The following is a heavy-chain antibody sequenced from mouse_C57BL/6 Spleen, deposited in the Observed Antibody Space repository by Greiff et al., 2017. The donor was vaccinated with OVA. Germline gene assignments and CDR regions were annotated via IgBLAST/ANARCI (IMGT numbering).Heavy chain of an antibody. J-gene: IGHJ2*01. CDR3: ARRVLYFDY. Sequence: VQLQQSGAELVRPGTSVKVSCKASGYAFTNYLIEWVKQRPGQGLEWIGVINPGSGGTNYNEKFKGKATLTADKSSSTAYMQLSSLTSEDSAVYFCARRVLYFDYWGQGTTLTVSS. CDR1: GYAFTNYL. V-gene: IGHV1-54*01. D-gene: IGHD2-14*01. CDR2: INPGSGGT.